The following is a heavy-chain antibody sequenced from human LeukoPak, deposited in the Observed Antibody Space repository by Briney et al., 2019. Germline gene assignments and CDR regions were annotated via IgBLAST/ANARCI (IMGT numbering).Heavy chain of an antibody. D-gene: IGHD6-6*01. CDR3: AKVYSSSLSFDI. CDR1: GFTFSSYG. V-gene: IGHV3-30*18. J-gene: IGHJ3*02. CDR2: ISYDGSNK. Sequence: GGSLRLPCEASGFTFSSYGMHWVRQAPGKGLEWVAVISYDGSNKYYADSVKGRFTISRDNSKNTLYLQMNSLRAEDTAVYYCAKVYSSSLSFDIWGQGTMVTVSS.